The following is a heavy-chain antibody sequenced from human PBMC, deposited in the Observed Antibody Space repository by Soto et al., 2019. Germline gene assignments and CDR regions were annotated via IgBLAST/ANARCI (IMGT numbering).Heavy chain of an antibody. D-gene: IGHD3-22*01. V-gene: IGHV4-31*03. CDR2: IYYSGST. Sequence: QVQLQESGPGLVKPSQTLSLTCTVSGGSISSGGYYWSWFRQHPGKGLEWIGYIYYSGSTYYNPSLKSRVTISVDTSKNQFSLNLNSVTAADTAVYYCARDRGGYGHCDYWGQGTLVTVSS. CDR3: ARDRGGYGHCDY. CDR1: GGSISSGGYY. J-gene: IGHJ4*02.